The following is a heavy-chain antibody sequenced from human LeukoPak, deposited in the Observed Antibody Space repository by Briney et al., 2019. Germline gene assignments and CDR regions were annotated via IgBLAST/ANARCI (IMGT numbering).Heavy chain of an antibody. Sequence: GGSLRLSCAASGFTYSSYAMSWVRQAPGKGLEWVAVISYDGSNKYYADSVKGRFTISRDNSKNTLYLQMNSLRAEDTAVYYCAKFMALRGQDFDYWGQGTLVTVSS. CDR3: AKFMALRGQDFDY. CDR1: GFTYSSYA. CDR2: ISYDGSNK. D-gene: IGHD5/OR15-5a*01. J-gene: IGHJ4*02. V-gene: IGHV3-30*18.